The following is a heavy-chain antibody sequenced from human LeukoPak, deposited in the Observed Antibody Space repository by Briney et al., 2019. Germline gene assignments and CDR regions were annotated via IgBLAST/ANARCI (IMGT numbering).Heavy chain of an antibody. J-gene: IGHJ3*02. Sequence: ASVKVSCKASGYTFTSYGISWVRQAPGQGLAWMGWISAYNGNTNYAQKLQGRVTMTTDTSTSTAYMELRSLRSDDTAVYYCANGRTTPDAFDIWGQGTMVTVSS. D-gene: IGHD1-1*01. CDR3: ANGRTTPDAFDI. V-gene: IGHV1-18*01. CDR1: GYTFTSYG. CDR2: ISAYNGNT.